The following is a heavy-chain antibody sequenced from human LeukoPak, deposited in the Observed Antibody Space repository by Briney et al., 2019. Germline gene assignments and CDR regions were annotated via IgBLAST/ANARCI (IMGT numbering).Heavy chain of an antibody. J-gene: IGHJ6*03. V-gene: IGHV3-30*02. Sequence: PGGSLRLSCAASGFTFSSYGMHWVRQAPGKGLEWVAFIRYDGSNKYYADSVKGRFTISRDNSKNTLYLQMNSLRAEDTAVYYCAKGYCSSTSCYNYYYMDVGGKGTTVTVSS. CDR1: GFTFSSYG. D-gene: IGHD2-2*02. CDR3: AKGYCSSTSCYNYYYMDV. CDR2: IRYDGSNK.